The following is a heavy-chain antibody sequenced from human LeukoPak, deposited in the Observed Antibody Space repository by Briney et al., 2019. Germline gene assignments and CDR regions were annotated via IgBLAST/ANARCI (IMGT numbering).Heavy chain of an antibody. V-gene: IGHV4-61*02. CDR2: LYTSEIT. Sequence: SETLSLTCTVAGGSISSGVYYWSWIRQPAGKGLEWIGRLYTSEITNYNPSLKSRVAISIDTSKNQFSLKLTSVTAADTAVYYCARRGYYYDSSGYYYAFDYWGQGTLVTVSS. CDR1: GGSISSGVYY. D-gene: IGHD3-22*01. J-gene: IGHJ4*02. CDR3: ARRGYYYDSSGYYYAFDY.